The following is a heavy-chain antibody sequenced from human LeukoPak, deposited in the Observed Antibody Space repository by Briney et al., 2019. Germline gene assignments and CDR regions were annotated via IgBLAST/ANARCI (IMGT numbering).Heavy chain of an antibody. CDR3: ARDSGFGYGFDY. D-gene: IGHD5-18*01. CDR2: INHSGST. CDR1: GGSFSGYY. V-gene: IGHV4-34*01. Sequence: KTSETLSLTCAVYGGSFSGYYWSWIRQPPGKGLEWIGEINHSGSTNYNPSLKSRVTISVDTSKNQFSLKLSSVTAADTAVYYCARDSGFGYGFDYWGQGTLVTVSS. J-gene: IGHJ4*02.